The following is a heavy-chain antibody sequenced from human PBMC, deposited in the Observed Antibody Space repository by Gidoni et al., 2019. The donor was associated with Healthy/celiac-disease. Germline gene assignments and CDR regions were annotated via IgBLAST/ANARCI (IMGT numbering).Heavy chain of an antibody. J-gene: IGHJ5*02. CDR3: ARGLGYCSSTSGYTLGWFDP. D-gene: IGHD2-2*02. CDR2: IHYSGST. V-gene: IGHV4-39*01. Sequence: SYYWGWIRQPPGKGLEWIGSIHYSGSTYYNPSLKSRVTISVDTSKNQFTLKLSSVTAADTAVYYCARGLGYCSSTSGYTLGWFDPWGQGTLVTVSS. CDR1: SYY.